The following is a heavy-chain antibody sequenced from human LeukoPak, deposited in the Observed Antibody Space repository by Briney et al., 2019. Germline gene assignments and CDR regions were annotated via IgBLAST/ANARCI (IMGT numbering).Heavy chain of an antibody. J-gene: IGHJ1*01. Sequence: SGTLSLTCGVSGGSISNTNWWTWVRQPPGKGLEWIGYIYYTGSTNYNPSLKSRVTISVDTSKNQFSLKLTSVTAADTAVYYCARVGITIFGVGPEYFQHWGQGTLVTVSS. V-gene: IGHV4-4*02. CDR1: GGSISNTNW. CDR3: ARVGITIFGVGPEYFQH. CDR2: IYYTGST. D-gene: IGHD3-3*01.